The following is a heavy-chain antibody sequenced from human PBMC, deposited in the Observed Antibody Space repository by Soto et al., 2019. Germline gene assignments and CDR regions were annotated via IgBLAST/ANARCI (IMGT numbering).Heavy chain of an antibody. CDR1: GFTFSSYA. V-gene: IGHV3-23*01. CDR3: AKDPPLLGYCSGGSCPGGY. Sequence: AGGSLRLSCAASGFTFSSYAMSWVRQAPGKGLEWVSAISGSGGSTYYADSVKGRFTISRDNSKNTLYLQMNSLRAEDTAVYYCAKDPPLLGYCSGGSCPGGYWGQGTLVTVSS. D-gene: IGHD2-15*01. J-gene: IGHJ4*02. CDR2: ISGSGGST.